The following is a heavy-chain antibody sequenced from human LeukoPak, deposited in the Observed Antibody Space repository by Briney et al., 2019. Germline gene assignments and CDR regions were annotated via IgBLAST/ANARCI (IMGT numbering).Heavy chain of an antibody. CDR3: VKDPKEVWFGYHFDY. D-gene: IGHD3-10*01. Sequence: GGSLRLSCSAPGFTFSSYAVHWVRQAPGKGLEYVSAISSNGGSTYYADSVKGRFTISRDNSKNTLYLQMSSLRAEDTAVYYCVKDPKEVWFGYHFDYWGQGTLVTVSS. CDR1: GFTFSSYA. J-gene: IGHJ4*02. CDR2: ISSNGGST. V-gene: IGHV3-64D*06.